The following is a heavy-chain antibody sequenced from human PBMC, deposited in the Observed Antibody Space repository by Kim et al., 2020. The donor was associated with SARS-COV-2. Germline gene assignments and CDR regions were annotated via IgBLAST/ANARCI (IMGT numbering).Heavy chain of an antibody. Sequence: ASVKVSCKASGYTFTSYAMNWVRQAPGQGLEWMGWINTNTGNPTYAQGFTGRFVFSLDTSVSTAYLQISSLKAEDTAVYYCARDDCSGGSCYLFDYWGQGTLVTVSS. V-gene: IGHV7-4-1*02. J-gene: IGHJ4*02. D-gene: IGHD2-15*01. CDR2: INTNTGNP. CDR1: GYTFTSYA. CDR3: ARDDCSGGSCYLFDY.